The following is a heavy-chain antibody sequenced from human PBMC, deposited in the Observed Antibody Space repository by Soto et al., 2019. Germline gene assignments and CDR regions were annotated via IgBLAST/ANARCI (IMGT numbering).Heavy chain of an antibody. V-gene: IGHV4-31*03. Sequence: PSETLSLTCTVSGGSISSGGYYWSWIRQHPGKGLEWIGYIYYSGSTYYNPSLKSRVTISVDTSKNQFSLKLSSVTAADTAVYYCARGGDIVVVPAANYYYYYGMDVWGQGTTVTVSS. J-gene: IGHJ6*02. CDR2: IYYSGST. CDR3: ARGGDIVVVPAANYYYYYGMDV. D-gene: IGHD2-2*01. CDR1: GGSISSGGYY.